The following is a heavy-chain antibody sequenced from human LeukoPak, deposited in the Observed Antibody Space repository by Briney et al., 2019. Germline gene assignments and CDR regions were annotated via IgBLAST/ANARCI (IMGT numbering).Heavy chain of an antibody. J-gene: IGHJ3*02. D-gene: IGHD3-22*01. CDR2: IRGSGGTT. Sequence: GGSLRLSCAVSGFTFRSYAMSWVRQAPGKGLEWVAGIRGSGGTTYYADSVKGRFTISRDNSKNTLHLQMDSLRAEDTAVYYCAKDLGYDRSGDHSPHDAYDIWGQGTMVTVSS. V-gene: IGHV3-23*01. CDR1: GFTFRSYA. CDR3: AKDLGYDRSGDHSPHDAYDI.